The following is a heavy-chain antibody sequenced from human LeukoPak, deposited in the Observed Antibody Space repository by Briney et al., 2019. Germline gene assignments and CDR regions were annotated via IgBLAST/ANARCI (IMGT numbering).Heavy chain of an antibody. Sequence: GASVKVSCKASGGTFSSYAISWVRQAPGQGLEWMGGIIPIFGTANYAQKFQGRVTITADKSTSTAYMELSSLRSEDTAVYYCARSLVRAIFSSDYWGQGTLVTVSS. D-gene: IGHD3-9*01. J-gene: IGHJ4*02. V-gene: IGHV1-69*06. CDR1: GGTFSSYA. CDR3: ARSLVRAIFSSDY. CDR2: IIPIFGTA.